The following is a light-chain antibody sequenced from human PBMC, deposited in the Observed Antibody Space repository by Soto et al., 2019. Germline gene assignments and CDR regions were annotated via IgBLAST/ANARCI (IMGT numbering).Light chain of an antibody. J-gene: IGLJ1*01. CDR1: SSDVGSYNL. CDR2: EVS. V-gene: IGLV2-23*02. Sequence: QSVLTQPASVSGSPGQSITISCTGTSSDVGSYNLVSWYQQHPGKAPKLMIYEVSKRPSGVSNSFSGSKSGNTASLTISGLQAEDEADYYCCSYAGSTYVFGTGTKLTVL. CDR3: CSYAGSTYV.